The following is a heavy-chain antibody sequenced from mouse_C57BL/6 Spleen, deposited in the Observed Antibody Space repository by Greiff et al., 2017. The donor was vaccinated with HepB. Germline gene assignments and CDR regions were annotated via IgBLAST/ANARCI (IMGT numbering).Heavy chain of an antibody. Sequence: ESGPGLVKPSQSLSLTCSVTGYSITSGYYWNWIRQFPGNKLEWMGYISYDGSNNYNPSLKNRISITRDTSKNQFFLKLNSVTTEDTATYYCARGGLRQAFAYWGQGTLVTVSA. D-gene: IGHD2-4*01. CDR3: ARGGLRQAFAY. J-gene: IGHJ3*01. V-gene: IGHV3-6*01. CDR1: GYSITSGYY. CDR2: ISYDGSN.